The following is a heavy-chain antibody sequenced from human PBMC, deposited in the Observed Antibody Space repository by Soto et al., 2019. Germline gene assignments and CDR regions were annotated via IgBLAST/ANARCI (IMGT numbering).Heavy chain of an antibody. CDR2: IYWNDDK. D-gene: IGHD5-18*01. Sequence: QITLKESGPTLVNRTQTLTLTCSFAGFSLSTSGVGVGWIRQPPGKALEWLALIYWNDDKRYSPSLKSRLTISKDTAKNQVVLTMTNMDPVDTATYYCAHRPWGYSYARPFDYWGQGTLVTVSS. J-gene: IGHJ4*02. V-gene: IGHV2-5*01. CDR1: GFSLSTSGVG. CDR3: AHRPWGYSYARPFDY.